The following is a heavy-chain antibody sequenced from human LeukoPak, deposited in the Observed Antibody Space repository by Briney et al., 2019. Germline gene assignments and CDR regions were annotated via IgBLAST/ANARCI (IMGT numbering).Heavy chain of an antibody. Sequence: SETLPLTCAVYGGSFSGYYWGWIRQPPGKGLEWIGEINHIGSTIYNPSLNSRVTISLDTSKNQFSLKLSSVTAADTAVYYCARDPSRRFGAWGQGTLVTVSS. V-gene: IGHV4-34*01. CDR3: ARDPSRRFGA. CDR1: GGSFSGYY. J-gene: IGHJ5*02. CDR2: INHIGST. D-gene: IGHD3-3*01.